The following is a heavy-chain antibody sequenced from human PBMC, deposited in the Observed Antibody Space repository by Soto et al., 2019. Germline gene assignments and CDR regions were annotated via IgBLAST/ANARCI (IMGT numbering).Heavy chain of an antibody. V-gene: IGHV1-69*04. J-gene: IGHJ2*01. CDR2: IIPILGIA. CDR1: GGTFSSYT. Sequence: ASVKVSCKASGGTFSSYTISWVRQAPGQGLEWMGRIIPILGIANYAQKFQGRVTITADKSTSTAYMELSSLRSEDTAVYYCARDWDTAMVNRDRYFDLWGRGTLVTVSS. D-gene: IGHD5-18*01. CDR3: ARDWDTAMVNRDRYFDL.